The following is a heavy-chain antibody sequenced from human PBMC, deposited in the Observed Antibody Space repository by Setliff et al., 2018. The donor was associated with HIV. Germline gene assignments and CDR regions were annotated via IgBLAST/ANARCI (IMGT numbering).Heavy chain of an antibody. CDR1: GYTFTSDY. J-gene: IGHJ4*02. CDR2: INPAGNPT. D-gene: IGHD3-22*01. Sequence: VASVKVSCKASGYTFTSDYIHWVRQAPGQGLEWMGIINPAGNPTNYAQKFQGRVTMTRDTSISTAYMELSRLRSDDTAVYYCARDYYDSSGYIFFPGLPDYWGQGTLVTVSS. CDR3: ARDYYDSSGYIFFPGLPDY. V-gene: IGHV1-2*02.